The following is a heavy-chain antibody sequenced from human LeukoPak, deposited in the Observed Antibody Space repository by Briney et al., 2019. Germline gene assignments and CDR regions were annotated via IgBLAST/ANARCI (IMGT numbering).Heavy chain of an antibody. J-gene: IGHJ5*02. V-gene: IGHV4-59*01. CDR1: GXSISSXY. CDR3: ARGGGYYGSGSYYAFDP. CDR2: IYYSGST. Sequence: TLSLXXXVSGXSISSXYWSWIRQPLGKGLEWIGYIYYSGSTNYNPSLKSRVTISVDTSKNQFSLKLSSVTAADTAVYYCARGGGYYGSGSYYAFDPWGQGTLVTVSS. D-gene: IGHD3-10*01.